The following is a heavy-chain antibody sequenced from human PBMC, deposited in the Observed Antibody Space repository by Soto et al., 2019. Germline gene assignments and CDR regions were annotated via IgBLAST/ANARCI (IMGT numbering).Heavy chain of an antibody. J-gene: IGHJ4*02. CDR1: GFTFSDYY. D-gene: IGHD2-8*01. V-gene: IGHV3-11*05. Sequence: QVQLVESGGDLVKPGGSLRLSCAASGFTFSDYYMSWIRQAPGKGLESVSYISGSSSDTKYADSVKGRFTISRDNAKNTLYLQMNSLRTEDTAVYYCATGPRRLSDWGQGTLVIVSS. CDR3: ATGPRRLSD. CDR2: ISGSSSDT.